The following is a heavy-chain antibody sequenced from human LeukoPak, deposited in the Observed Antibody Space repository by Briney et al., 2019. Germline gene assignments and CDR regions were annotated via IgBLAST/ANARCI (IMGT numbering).Heavy chain of an antibody. CDR2: IKQDGSEK. V-gene: IGHV3-7*05. CDR3: ARASDPWLQLT. J-gene: IGHJ5*02. D-gene: IGHD5-24*01. CDR1: GFTFSNYW. Sequence: GGSLRLSCAGSGFTFSNYWRIWVRQAPGKGLEWVGNIKQDGSEKRYADSVRGRFTISRDNAQTSLYLQMTSLRAEDTAVYYCARASDPWLQLTWGQGTLVTVSS.